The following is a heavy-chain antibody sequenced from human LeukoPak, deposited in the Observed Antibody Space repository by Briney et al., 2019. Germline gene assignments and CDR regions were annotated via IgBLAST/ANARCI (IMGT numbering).Heavy chain of an antibody. Sequence: SRTLSLTCTVSGGSINSSSYYWGWLRQPPGKGLEWIGTIYYSGSTYYNPSLKSRVTISVDTSKNQFSLKLSSVTASDTAVYYCARRFAPSRNDAFDIWGQGTMVTVSS. J-gene: IGHJ3*02. D-gene: IGHD3-10*01. V-gene: IGHV4-39*01. CDR3: ARRFAPSRNDAFDI. CDR1: GGSINSSSYY. CDR2: IYYSGST.